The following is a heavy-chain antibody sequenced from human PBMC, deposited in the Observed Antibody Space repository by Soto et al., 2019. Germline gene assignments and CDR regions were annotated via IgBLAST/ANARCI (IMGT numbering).Heavy chain of an antibody. Sequence: SETLSLTCTVSGGSISGYYWTWIRQPPGKGLEWIGYVFYSGKTMYNPSLKSRVTMSVDTSNNQFSRNLRSVTAADTSVYYCARPPPYDLGWGYLDSWGPGTLVTVSS. CDR1: GGSISGYY. D-gene: IGHD6-19*01. J-gene: IGHJ4*02. CDR3: ARPPPYDLGWGYLDS. CDR2: VFYSGKT. V-gene: IGHV4-59*13.